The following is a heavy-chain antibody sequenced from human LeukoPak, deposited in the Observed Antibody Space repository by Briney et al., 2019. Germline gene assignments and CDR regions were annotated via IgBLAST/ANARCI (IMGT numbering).Heavy chain of an antibody. Sequence: GGSLRLSCAVSGVVFSDAWMSWVRQAPGKGLEWVSVLYSGGNTYHADSVKGRFTISRDNSKNTLYLQMNSLRAEDTAVYYCAREGASSSFGYWGQGTLVTVSS. V-gene: IGHV3-53*01. CDR1: GVVFSDAW. CDR2: LYSGGNT. J-gene: IGHJ4*02. CDR3: AREGASSSFGY. D-gene: IGHD6-13*01.